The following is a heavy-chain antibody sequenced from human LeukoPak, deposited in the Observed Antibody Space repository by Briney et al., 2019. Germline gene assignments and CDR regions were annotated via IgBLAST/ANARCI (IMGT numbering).Heavy chain of an antibody. J-gene: IGHJ1*01. CDR2: IYYSGRT. CDR1: GDSVSRSDSY. V-gene: IGHV4-39*01. Sequence: KSSETLSLTCSVSGDSVSRSDSYWDWIRQPPGKGLEWIGTIYYSGRTYYSPSLKSRVTMSVDPSNNQFSLNLRSVTAADTAVYYCARRRYYVGSGYLEWGQGTRLSVSP. D-gene: IGHD3-22*01. CDR3: ARRRYYVGSGYLE.